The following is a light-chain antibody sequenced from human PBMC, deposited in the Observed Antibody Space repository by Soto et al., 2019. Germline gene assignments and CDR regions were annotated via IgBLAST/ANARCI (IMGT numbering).Light chain of an antibody. CDR3: QQYNSYPRT. CDR1: QSISSW. J-gene: IGKJ4*02. CDR2: KAS. Sequence: DIQMTQSPSTLSASVGDRVTINCLASQSISSWLAWYQQKPGKAPKLLIYKASSLESGVPPRFSGSGSWTEFTLTISSLPPDDFAIYYCQQYNSYPRTFGGGTKVEIK. V-gene: IGKV1-5*03.